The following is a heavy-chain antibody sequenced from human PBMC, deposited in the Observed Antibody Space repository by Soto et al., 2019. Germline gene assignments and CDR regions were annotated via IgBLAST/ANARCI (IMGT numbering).Heavy chain of an antibody. D-gene: IGHD6-6*01. Sequence: SETLSLTCAVSGGSISSGGYSCSWIRQHPGKGLEWIGFIYYSGSTYYNPSLKSRVTISVDTSKNQFSLKLSSVTAADTAVYYCAREGAAPYYYYGMDVWGQGTTVTVSS. CDR2: IYYSGST. J-gene: IGHJ6*02. V-gene: IGHV4-31*11. CDR3: AREGAAPYYYYGMDV. CDR1: GGSISSGGYS.